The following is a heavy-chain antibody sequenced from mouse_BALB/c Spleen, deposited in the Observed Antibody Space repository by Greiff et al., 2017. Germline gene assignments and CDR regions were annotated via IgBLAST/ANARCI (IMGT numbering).Heavy chain of an antibody. J-gene: IGHJ3*01. V-gene: IGHV3-2*02. D-gene: IGHD2-4*01. Sequence: DVKLVESGPGLVKPSQSLSLTCTVTGYSITSDYAWNWIRQFPGNKLEWMGYISYSGSTSYNPSLKSRISITRDTSKNQFFLQLNSVTTEDTATYYCATTMITTGFAYWGQGTLVTVSA. CDR3: ATTMITTGFAY. CDR1: GYSITSDYA. CDR2: ISYSGST.